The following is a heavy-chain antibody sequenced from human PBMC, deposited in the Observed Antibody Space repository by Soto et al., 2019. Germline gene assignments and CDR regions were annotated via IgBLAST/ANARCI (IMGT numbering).Heavy chain of an antibody. D-gene: IGHD5-18*01. CDR3: ARGRGYSYGLDP. CDR2: IYHSGST. J-gene: IGHJ5*02. CDR1: GGSISSSNW. V-gene: IGHV4-4*02. Sequence: SETLSLTCAVSGGSISSSNWWSWVRQPPGKGLEWIGEIYHSGSTNYNPSLKSRVTISVDKSKKQFPLKLSSVTAADTAVYYCARGRGYSYGLDPWGQGTLVTVS.